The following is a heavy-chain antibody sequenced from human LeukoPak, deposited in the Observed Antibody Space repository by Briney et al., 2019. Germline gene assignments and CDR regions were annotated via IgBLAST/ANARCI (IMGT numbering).Heavy chain of an antibody. CDR1: GGSISSYY. CDR2: IYYSGST. CDR3: ARLHYYGSGQFDP. D-gene: IGHD3-10*01. V-gene: IGHV4-59*08. J-gene: IGHJ5*02. Sequence: SETLSLTCTVSGGSISSYYWSWIRQPPGKGLEWIGYIYYSGSTNYNPSLKSRVTISVDTSKNQFSLKLSSVTAADTAVYYCARLHYYGSGQFDPWGQGTLVTVSS.